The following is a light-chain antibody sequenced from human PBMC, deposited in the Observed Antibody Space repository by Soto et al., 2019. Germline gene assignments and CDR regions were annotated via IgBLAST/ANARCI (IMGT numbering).Light chain of an antibody. CDR1: SSDVGAYNY. Sequence: QSVLAQPASVSGSPGRSITISCTGTSSDVGAYNYVSWYQQHPGKAPKLMIYDVSHRPSGVSHRFSGSKSGNTASLTISGLQAEDEADYYCGSYTTSYNYVFGTETKVTV. CDR2: DVS. J-gene: IGLJ1*01. CDR3: GSYTTSYNYV. V-gene: IGLV2-14*01.